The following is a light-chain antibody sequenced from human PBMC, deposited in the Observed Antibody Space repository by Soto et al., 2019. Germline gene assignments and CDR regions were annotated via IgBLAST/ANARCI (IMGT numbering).Light chain of an antibody. Sequence: QSVLTQPPSMSGAPGQRVTISCTGSSSNIGAGYDVHWYQQHPGTAPKLLIFDNNNRPSGVPDRFSCSKSDTSASLAITGLQAEEEADYYCQSFDTSLSGFVVFGGGTKLTVL. V-gene: IGLV1-40*01. CDR3: QSFDTSLSGFVV. CDR2: DNN. CDR1: SSNIGAGYD. J-gene: IGLJ2*01.